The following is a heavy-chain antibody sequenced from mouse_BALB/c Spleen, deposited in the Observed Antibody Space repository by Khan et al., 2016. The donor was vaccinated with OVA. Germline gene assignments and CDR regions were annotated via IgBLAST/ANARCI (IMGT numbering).Heavy chain of an antibody. J-gene: IGHJ2*01. CDR2: IYPGISYT. CDR1: GYSFTSYW. CDR3: TRSYDSFYFDY. D-gene: IGHD2-4*01. V-gene: IGHV1-5*01. Sequence: EVQLQQSGTVLARPGTSVKMSCKASGYSFTSYWMHWVKQRPGQGLEWIGAIYPGISYTRYNQKFKGKAKLTAVTSASTVSMEFSSLTNEDSAVYYCTRSYDSFYFDYWGQGSTLAVSA.